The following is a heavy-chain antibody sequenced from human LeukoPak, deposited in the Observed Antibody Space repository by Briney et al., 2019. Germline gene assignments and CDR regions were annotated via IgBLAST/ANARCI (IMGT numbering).Heavy chain of an antibody. V-gene: IGHV3-23*01. D-gene: IGHD1-1*01. Sequence: GGSLRLSCAASGFTFSNYAMSWIRQAPGKGLEWVSAISSSGGNIYYADSVKGRFTISRDNSKNTLYLQMNSLRAEDTAVYYCAKVVKDNYYDAFDIWGQGTMVTVSS. J-gene: IGHJ3*02. CDR3: AKVVKDNYYDAFDI. CDR2: ISSSGGNI. CDR1: GFTFSNYA.